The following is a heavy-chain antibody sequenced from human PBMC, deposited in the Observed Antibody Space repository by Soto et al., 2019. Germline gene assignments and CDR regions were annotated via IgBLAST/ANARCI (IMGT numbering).Heavy chain of an antibody. J-gene: IGHJ4*02. Sequence: ASVKVSCKASGYTFTSYDIYWVRQATGQGLEWMGWMNPNTGNSGYAQKFQGRVAVTSDTSINTVYMELSSLRSEDTAVYYCARRAETNGWNGFGADKYYFDFWGQGTLVTVSS. CDR1: GYTFTSYD. V-gene: IGHV1-8*01. D-gene: IGHD1-1*01. CDR3: ARRAETNGWNGFGADKYYFDF. CDR2: MNPNTGNS.